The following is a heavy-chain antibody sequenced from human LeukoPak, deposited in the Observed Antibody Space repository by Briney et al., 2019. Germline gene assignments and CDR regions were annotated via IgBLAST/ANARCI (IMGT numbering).Heavy chain of an antibody. D-gene: IGHD6-19*01. J-gene: IGHJ4*02. CDR1: GYTFTGYY. CDR2: INPNSGGT. V-gene: IGHV1-2*06. Sequence: ASVKVSCKASGYTFTGYYMHWVRQAPGQGLEWMGRINPNSGGTNDAQKFQGRVTMTRDTSISTAYMELSRLRSDDTAVYYCARYSSGWYYFDYWGQGTLVTVSS. CDR3: ARYSSGWYYFDY.